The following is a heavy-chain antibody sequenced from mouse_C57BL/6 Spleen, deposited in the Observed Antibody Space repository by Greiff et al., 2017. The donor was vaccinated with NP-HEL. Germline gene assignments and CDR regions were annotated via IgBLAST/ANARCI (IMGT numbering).Heavy chain of an antibody. Sequence: QVQLQQSGPELVKPGASVKISCKASGYAFSSSWMNWVKQRPGKGLEWIGRIYPGDGDTNYNGKFKGKATLTADKSSSTAYMQLSSLTSEDSAVYFCARARNYYGEGFAYWGQGTPVTVSA. V-gene: IGHV1-82*01. CDR2: IYPGDGDT. D-gene: IGHD1-1*01. CDR3: ARARNYYGEGFAY. J-gene: IGHJ3*01. CDR1: GYAFSSSW.